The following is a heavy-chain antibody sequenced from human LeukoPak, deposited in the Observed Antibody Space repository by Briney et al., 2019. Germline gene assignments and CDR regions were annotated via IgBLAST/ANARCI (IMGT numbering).Heavy chain of an antibody. V-gene: IGHV4-34*01. CDR1: GGSFSGYY. CDR3: ARGIIAARLSDDNYFDY. CDR2: INHSGGT. J-gene: IGHJ4*02. D-gene: IGHD6-6*01. Sequence: SETLSLTCAVYGGSFSGYYWSWIRQPPGKGLEWIGEINHSGGTNYNPSLKSRVTISVDTSKNQFSLKLSSVTAADTAVYYCARGIIAARLSDDNYFDYWGQGTLVTVSS.